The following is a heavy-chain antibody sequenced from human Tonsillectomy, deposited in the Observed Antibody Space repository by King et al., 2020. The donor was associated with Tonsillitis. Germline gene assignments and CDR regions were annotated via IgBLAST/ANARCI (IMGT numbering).Heavy chain of an antibody. CDR3: AKSRRSYSPLYYGMDV. D-gene: IGHD1-26*01. CDR2: ISYDGSNK. Sequence: QLVQSGGGVVQPGRSLRLSCAASGFTFSSYGMHWVRQAPGKGLEWVAVISYDGSNKYYADSVKGRFTISRDNSKNTLYLQMNSLRAEDTAVYYCAKSRRSYSPLYYGMDVWGQGTTVTVSS. J-gene: IGHJ6*02. V-gene: IGHV3-30*18. CDR1: GFTFSSYG.